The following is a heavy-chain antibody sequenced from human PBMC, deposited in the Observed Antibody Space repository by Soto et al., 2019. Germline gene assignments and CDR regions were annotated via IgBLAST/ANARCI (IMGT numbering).Heavy chain of an antibody. CDR2: INPSSGST. J-gene: IGHJ4*02. D-gene: IGHD6-19*01. Sequence: ASVKVSCKASGYTFTSDHLHWVRQTPGLGLEWMGRINPSSGSTNYPQKFQGRVTMTRDTSTATAYMELSSLRSEDSAVYFCARGEVHSSGWNFDFWGQGRLVTVSS. CDR3: ARGEVHSSGWNFDF. CDR1: GYTFTSDH. V-gene: IGHV1-46*03.